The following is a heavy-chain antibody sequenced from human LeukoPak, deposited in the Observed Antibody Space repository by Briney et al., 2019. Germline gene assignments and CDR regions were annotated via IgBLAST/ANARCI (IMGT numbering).Heavy chain of an antibody. J-gene: IGHJ4*02. CDR1: GGTFSSYA. CDR2: IIPIFGTA. CDR3: ARDRIQLQGVRLACCFDY. V-gene: IGHV1-69*13. Sequence: GASVKVSCKASGGTFSSYAISWVRQAPGQGLEWMGGIIPIFGTANYAQKFQGRVTITADESTSTAYMELSSLRSEDTAVYYCARDRIQLQGVRLACCFDYWGQGTLVTVSS. D-gene: IGHD5-18*01.